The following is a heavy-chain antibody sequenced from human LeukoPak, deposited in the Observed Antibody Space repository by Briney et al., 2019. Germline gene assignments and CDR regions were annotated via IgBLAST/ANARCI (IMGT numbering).Heavy chain of an antibody. V-gene: IGHV1-24*01. CDR2: FDPEDGET. Sequence: GASVKVSCKVSGYTLTELSMHWVRQAPGKGLEWMGGFDPEDGETIYAQKFQGRVTMTEDTSTDTAYMELSSVRSEDTAVYYCATLAIVVVPAAIRGNGMDVWGQGTTVTVSS. D-gene: IGHD2-2*02. CDR3: ATLAIVVVPAAIRGNGMDV. J-gene: IGHJ6*02. CDR1: GYTLTELS.